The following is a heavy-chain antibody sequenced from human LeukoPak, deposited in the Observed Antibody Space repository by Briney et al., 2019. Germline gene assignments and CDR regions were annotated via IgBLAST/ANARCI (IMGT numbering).Heavy chain of an antibody. CDR3: ASSRYYYDSSGYYTY. Sequence: GGSLRLSCVGSGFTFSRYWLNWVRQAPGKGLEWVANMNQDGSEIYYLDSVKGRFTISRDNAKNSVYLQMNGLKAEDTAVYYCASSRYYYDSSGYYTYWGQGTLVTVSS. CDR2: MNQDGSEI. V-gene: IGHV3-7*01. CDR1: GFTFSRYW. D-gene: IGHD3-22*01. J-gene: IGHJ4*02.